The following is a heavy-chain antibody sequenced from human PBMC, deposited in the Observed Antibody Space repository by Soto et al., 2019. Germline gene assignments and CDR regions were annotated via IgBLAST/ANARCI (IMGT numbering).Heavy chain of an antibody. CDR3: AKAGYRNSGAFDI. CDR2: ISGDTTYI. J-gene: IGHJ3*02. D-gene: IGHD5-18*01. CDR1: GFTFSTFS. Sequence: EVQLVESGGGLVKPGGSLRLSCAASGFTFSTFSMNWVRQAPGKGLEWVSSISGDTTYIYYADSVKGRFTVSRDNAKNSLYLQMNSLRAEDTAVYYCAKAGYRNSGAFDIWGQGTMVTVSS. V-gene: IGHV3-21*04.